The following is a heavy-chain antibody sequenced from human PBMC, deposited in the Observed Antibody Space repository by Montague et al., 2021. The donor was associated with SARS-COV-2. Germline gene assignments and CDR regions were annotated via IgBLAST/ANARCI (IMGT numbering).Heavy chain of an antibody. Sequence: SLRLSCAASGFSFSAFGMAWVRQAPGKGLEWVSTVSRSGDTTYYADSVKGRFTISSDNSKTTLDLQMNSLRAEDTAIYYCARHMTTGLHAFHIWGQGTMVTVSS. D-gene: IGHD4-11*01. J-gene: IGHJ3*02. CDR2: VSRSGDTT. CDR1: GFSFSAFG. V-gene: IGHV3-23*01. CDR3: ARHMTTGLHAFHI.